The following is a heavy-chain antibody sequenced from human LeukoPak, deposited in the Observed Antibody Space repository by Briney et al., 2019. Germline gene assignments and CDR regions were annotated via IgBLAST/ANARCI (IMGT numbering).Heavy chain of an antibody. CDR2: ISSNGAST. Sequence: GGSLRLSCAASGFTFSSYAMHWVRQAPGKGLEYVSAISSNGASTYYTNSVKGRFTISRDNYKHKLYLQMGSLRAEDMAVYYCAREPVDTAMGRTGFDYWGQGTLVTVSS. J-gene: IGHJ4*02. CDR3: AREPVDTAMGRTGFDY. D-gene: IGHD5-18*01. CDR1: GFTFSSYA. V-gene: IGHV3-64*01.